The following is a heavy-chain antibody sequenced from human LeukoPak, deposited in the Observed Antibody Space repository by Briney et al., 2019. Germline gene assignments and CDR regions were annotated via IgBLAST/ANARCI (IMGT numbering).Heavy chain of an antibody. Sequence: PGGSLRLSCAASGFTFSSYWMSWVRQAPGKGLEWVANIKQDGSEKYYVDSVKGRFTISRDNAKNSLYLQMNSLRAEDTAVYYCARESCGSNSCYGFDIWGQGITVIVSS. CDR3: ARESCGSNSCYGFDI. CDR1: GFTFSSYW. CDR2: IKQDGSEK. D-gene: IGHD2-2*01. J-gene: IGHJ3*02. V-gene: IGHV3-7*01.